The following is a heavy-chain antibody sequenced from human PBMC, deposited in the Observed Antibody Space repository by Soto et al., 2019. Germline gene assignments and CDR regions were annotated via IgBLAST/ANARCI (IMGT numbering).Heavy chain of an antibody. V-gene: IGHV1-18*01. Sequence: QVQLVQSGAEVKKPGASVKVSCKASGYTFTSYGISWVRQAPGQCLEWMGWISSYNGNTNYAQKLQGRVTMTTDTSTSTAYMERRNLRSDDTAVYYCAVGRGGEGEDAFDIWGQGTMVTVSS. CDR1: GYTFTSYG. CDR3: AVGRGGEGEDAFDI. D-gene: IGHD2-21*01. CDR2: ISSYNGNT. J-gene: IGHJ3*02.